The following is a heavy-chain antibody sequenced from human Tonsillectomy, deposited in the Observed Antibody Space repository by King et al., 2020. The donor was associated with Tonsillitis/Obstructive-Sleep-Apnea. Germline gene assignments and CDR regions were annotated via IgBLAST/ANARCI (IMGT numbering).Heavy chain of an antibody. CDR2: ISSSSSYT. V-gene: IGHV3-11*05. CDR3: ARGPYCSSTSCYASGWFDP. Sequence: QLVESGGGLVKPGGSLRLSCAASGFTFSDYYMSWIRQAPGKGLEWVSSISSSSSYTNYADSVKGRFTISRDNAKNSLYLQMNSLRAEDTAVYYCARGPYCSSTSCYASGWFDPWGQGTLVTVSS. J-gene: IGHJ5*02. D-gene: IGHD2-2*01. CDR1: GFTFSDYY.